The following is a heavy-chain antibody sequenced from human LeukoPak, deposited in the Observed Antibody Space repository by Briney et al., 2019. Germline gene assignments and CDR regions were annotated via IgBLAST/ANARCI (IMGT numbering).Heavy chain of an antibody. D-gene: IGHD4-17*01. CDR2: IYSGGST. CDR1: GFTFSSYG. CDR3: AKAPMTTVTTSDY. V-gene: IGHV3-NL1*01. J-gene: IGHJ4*02. Sequence: PGGSLRLSCAASGFTFSSYGMYWVRQAPGKGLEWVSVIYSGGSTYYADSVKGRFTISRDNSKNTLYLQMNSLRAEDTAVYYCAKAPMTTVTTSDYWGQGTLVTVSS.